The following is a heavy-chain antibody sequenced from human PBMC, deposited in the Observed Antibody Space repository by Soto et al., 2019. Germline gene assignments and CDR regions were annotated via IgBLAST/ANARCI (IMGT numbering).Heavy chain of an antibody. CDR3: AHSYILTGYYTPFYFDY. CDR2: IYWDDDK. J-gene: IGHJ4*02. V-gene: IGHV2-5*02. CDR1: GFSLSTSGVG. Sequence: SGPTLVNPTQTLTLTCTFSGFSLSTSGVGVGWIRQPPGKALEWLALIYWDDDKRYSPSLKSRLTITKDTSKNQVVLTMTNMDPVDTATYYCAHSYILTGYYTPFYFDYWGQGTLVTVSS. D-gene: IGHD3-9*01.